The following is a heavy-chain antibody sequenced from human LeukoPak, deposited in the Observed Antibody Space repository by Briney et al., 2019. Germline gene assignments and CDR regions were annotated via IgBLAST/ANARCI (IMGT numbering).Heavy chain of an antibody. V-gene: IGHV3-74*01. Sequence: PGGSLRLSREASGFTFRSYWMHWVRQAPGKGLVWVSRINGDGSSTSYADSVKGRFTISRDNAKNTLYLQMNSLRAEDSAVYYCASAYYHYYFDYWGQGTLVTVSS. D-gene: IGHD3-16*01. J-gene: IGHJ4*02. CDR3: ASAYYHYYFDY. CDR1: GFTFRSYW. CDR2: INGDGSST.